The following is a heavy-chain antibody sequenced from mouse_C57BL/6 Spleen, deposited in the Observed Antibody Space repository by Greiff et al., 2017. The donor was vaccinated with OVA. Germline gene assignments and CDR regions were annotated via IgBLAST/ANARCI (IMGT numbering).Heavy chain of an antibody. D-gene: IGHD1-1*01. CDR2: ISSGGDYI. Sequence: DVMLVESGEGLVKPGGSLKLSCAASGFTFSSYAMSWVRQTPEKRLEWVAYISSGGDYIYYADTVKGRFTISRDNARNTLYLQMSSLKSEDTAMYYCTRGGITTEAMDYWGQGTSVTVSS. V-gene: IGHV5-9-1*02. J-gene: IGHJ4*01. CDR3: TRGGITTEAMDY. CDR1: GFTFSSYA.